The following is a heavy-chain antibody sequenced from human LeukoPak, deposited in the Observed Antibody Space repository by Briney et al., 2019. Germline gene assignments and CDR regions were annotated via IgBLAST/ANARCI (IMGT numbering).Heavy chain of an antibody. CDR1: GFTFSSYH. V-gene: IGHV3-64*01. Sequence: GGSLRLSCAASGFTFSSYHMHWDRQAPGKGLEYVSAINSNGDSTYYANSVKGRFTISRDNSKNTLYLQMGSLRAEDMAMYYCARVGYCRSTSCFTNFFDYWGQGTLVTVSS. CDR2: INSNGDST. CDR3: ARVGYCRSTSCFTNFFDY. J-gene: IGHJ4*02. D-gene: IGHD2-2*01.